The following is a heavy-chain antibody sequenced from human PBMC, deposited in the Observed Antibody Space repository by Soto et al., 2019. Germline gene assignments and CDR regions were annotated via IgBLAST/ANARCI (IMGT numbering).Heavy chain of an antibody. Sequence: GASVKVSCKASGYTFTSYDINWVRQATGQGLEWMGWMNPNSGNTGYAQKFQGRVTMTRNTSISTAYMELSSLRSEDTAVYYCARGWRATMTTSNKYYYYYMDVWGKGTTVTVSS. V-gene: IGHV1-8*01. J-gene: IGHJ6*03. D-gene: IGHD4-17*01. CDR1: GYTFTSYD. CDR3: ARGWRATMTTSNKYYYYYMDV. CDR2: MNPNSGNT.